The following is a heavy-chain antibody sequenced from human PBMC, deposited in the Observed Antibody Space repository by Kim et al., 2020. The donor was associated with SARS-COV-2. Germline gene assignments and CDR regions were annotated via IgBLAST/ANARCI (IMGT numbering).Heavy chain of an antibody. J-gene: IGHJ3*01. Sequence: ADSMKDRFTISRDNSKNTVFLQRTSLTVDDTALYYCAREAYSSGWAGTFDVWGQGTEVTVSS. D-gene: IGHD6-19*01. CDR3: AREAYSSGWAGTFDV. V-gene: IGHV3-30*01.